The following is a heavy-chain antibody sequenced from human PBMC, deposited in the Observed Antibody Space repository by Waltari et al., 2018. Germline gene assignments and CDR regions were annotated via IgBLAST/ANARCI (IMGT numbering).Heavy chain of an antibody. Sequence: QLHLQESGPELLKPSETLSLTCTVSGGSIRSTNFYLAWIRQSPWKGLETIATVYYTGSSYYNPSFKSRVTISVDTSKNQISLMVNAVTAADTAVYYCARRVGTRRMYYFDYWGQGTLVTVSS. V-gene: IGHV4-39*07. CDR2: VYYTGSS. CDR3: ARRVGTRRMYYFDY. D-gene: IGHD1-1*01. CDR1: GGSIRSTNFY. J-gene: IGHJ4*02.